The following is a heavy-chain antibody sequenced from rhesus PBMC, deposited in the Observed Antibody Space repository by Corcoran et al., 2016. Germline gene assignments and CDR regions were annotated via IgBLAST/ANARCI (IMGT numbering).Heavy chain of an antibody. J-gene: IGHJ4*01. Sequence: QVQLQESGPGLVKPSETLSLTCAVSGGSIRDYYYWNWLRPPPEKGLEWLGNIYGNSASTYYNPSLKSRVTISKDTSKNQFFLKLSSVTAADTAVYYCARGGGGSYYYVFFDYWGQGVLVTVSS. CDR3: ARGGGGSYYYVFFDY. CDR1: GGSIRDYYY. D-gene: IGHD3-16*01. V-gene: IGHV4S9*01. CDR2: IYGNSAST.